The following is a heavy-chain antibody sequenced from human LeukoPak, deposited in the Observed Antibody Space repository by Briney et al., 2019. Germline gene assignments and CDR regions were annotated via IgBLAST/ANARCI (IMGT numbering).Heavy chain of an antibody. D-gene: IGHD6-13*01. V-gene: IGHV7-4-1*02. J-gene: IGHJ3*02. CDR2: INTNTGNP. CDR1: GYTFTSYA. Sequence: ASVKVSCKASGYTFTSYAMNWVRQAPGQGLEWMGWINTNTGNPTYAQGFTGRFVFSLDTSVSTAYLQISSLKAEDTAVYYCARDNGIAAADLDAFDIWGQGTMVTVSS. CDR3: ARDNGIAAADLDAFDI.